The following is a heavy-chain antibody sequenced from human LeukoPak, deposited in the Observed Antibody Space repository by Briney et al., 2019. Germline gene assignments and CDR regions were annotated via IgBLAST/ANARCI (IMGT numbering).Heavy chain of an antibody. V-gene: IGHV4-4*02. Sequence: SGTLSLTCAVSGGSISSSNWWSWVRQPPGKGLEWIGEIYHSGSTNYNTSLKSRVTISVDKSKNQFSLKLRSVTAADTAVYYCARGLIEGIAVAGTGWGQGTLVTVSS. CDR3: ARGLIEGIAVAGTG. D-gene: IGHD6-19*01. CDR1: GGSISSSNW. J-gene: IGHJ4*02. CDR2: IYHSGST.